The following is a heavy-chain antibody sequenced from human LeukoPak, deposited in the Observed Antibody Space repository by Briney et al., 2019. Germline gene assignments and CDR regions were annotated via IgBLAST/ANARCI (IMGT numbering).Heavy chain of an antibody. CDR2: SKSDGST. D-gene: IGHD5-18*01. V-gene: IGHV3-74*01. Sequence: TGGSLRLSCAASVFTFSSYWMHWVRQTPGKGLVWVSRSKSDGSTIYAVSVKGRFTISRDNAKNTLYLQMNSLRAEDTAVYYCANDLGWIQLNLGRGQGTLVTVSS. CDR1: VFTFSSYW. J-gene: IGHJ4*02. CDR3: ANDLGWIQLNLG.